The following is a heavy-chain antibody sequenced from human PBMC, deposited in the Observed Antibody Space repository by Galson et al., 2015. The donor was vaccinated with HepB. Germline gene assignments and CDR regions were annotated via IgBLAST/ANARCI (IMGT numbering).Heavy chain of an antibody. J-gene: IGHJ4*02. CDR2: VDPNNGVT. Sequence: SVKVSCKASGYTFTGYHIHWVRQAPGQGLERMGHVDPNNGVTNYAQKFHGRIAVTRDTSINTVYMVLNSMISDDTAVYYCARDLDYGGVYGSTWYFDYWGQGTLVTVSS. D-gene: IGHD4-23*01. CDR1: GYTFTGYH. CDR3: ARDLDYGGVYGSTWYFDY. V-gene: IGHV1-2*06.